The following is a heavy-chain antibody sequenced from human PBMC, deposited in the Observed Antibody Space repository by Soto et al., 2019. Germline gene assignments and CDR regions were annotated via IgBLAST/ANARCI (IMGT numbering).Heavy chain of an antibody. CDR3: ARKSGRDCHSGGGCFSLDV. Sequence: QVQLVQSGAEVKKPGSSLKVSCKAFGETLNSNPIGWVRQAPGHGLEWVGGIVPLSDRTNYAQELQGRVTVTADGSTSTVYMELSNLKSDDTAVYYCARKSGRDCHSGGGCFSLDVWGQGSLITVSS. V-gene: IGHV1-69*01. CDR2: IVPLSDRT. D-gene: IGHD2-15*01. CDR1: GETLNSNP. J-gene: IGHJ4*02.